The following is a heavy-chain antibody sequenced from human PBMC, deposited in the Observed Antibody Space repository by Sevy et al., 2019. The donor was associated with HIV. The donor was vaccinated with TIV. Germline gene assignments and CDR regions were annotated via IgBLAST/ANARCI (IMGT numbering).Heavy chain of an antibody. CDR3: ARDIPITMIVVVIPENPNAFDI. CDR1: GFTFSSYS. D-gene: IGHD3-22*01. V-gene: IGHV3-21*01. CDR2: ISSSSSYI. J-gene: IGHJ3*02. Sequence: GGSLRLSCAASGFTFSSYSMNWVRQAPGKGLEWVSSISSSSSYIYYADSVKGRFTISRDNAKNSLYLQMNSLRAEDTAVYYCARDIPITMIVVVIPENPNAFDIWGQGTTVTVSS.